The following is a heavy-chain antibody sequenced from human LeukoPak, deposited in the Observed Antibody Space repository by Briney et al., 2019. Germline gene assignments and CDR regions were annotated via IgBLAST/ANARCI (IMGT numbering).Heavy chain of an antibody. Sequence: GGSLRLSCAASGFTFSSHSMNWVRQAPGKGLEWVSHISSSGRSMYYADSVKGRFIISRDNARNSLSLQMNSLRDEDTALYYCARDVFYGFDIWGLGTVVTVSS. J-gene: IGHJ3*02. CDR3: ARDVFYGFDI. CDR1: GFTFSSHS. D-gene: IGHD3-16*01. CDR2: ISSSGRSM. V-gene: IGHV3-48*02.